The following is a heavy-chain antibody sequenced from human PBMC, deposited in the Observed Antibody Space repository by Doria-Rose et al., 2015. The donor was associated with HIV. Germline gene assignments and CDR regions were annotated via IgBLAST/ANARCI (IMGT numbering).Heavy chain of an antibody. CDR1: GYTFTSNY. D-gene: IGHD6-19*01. J-gene: IGHJ3*01. V-gene: IGHV1-46*01. Sequence: QLVQSGAEVKRPGASVTVSCKASGYTFTSNYIHWMRQAPGQGLEWGGIMYPSGATASYAQRFQGRVTMTSDTSTSTVYMELTSLTSDDTAVYYCARDWDSSGWPFWGQGTMVTVSS. CDR3: ARDWDSSGWPF. CDR2: MYPSGATA.